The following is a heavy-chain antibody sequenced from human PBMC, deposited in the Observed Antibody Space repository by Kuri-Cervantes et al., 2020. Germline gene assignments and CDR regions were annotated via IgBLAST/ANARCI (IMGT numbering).Heavy chain of an antibody. V-gene: IGHV3-48*03. Sequence: GGSLRLSCVSSGFTFSSYEINWVRQAPGKGLEWISYIDNSGSTTFYSDSVKGRFTISRDNAKNSVFLQMNSLSAEDTAVYYCARPRGYYGSGSYYPATRPWYAFDIWGQGTMVTVSS. CDR1: GFTFSSYE. CDR2: IDNSGSTT. J-gene: IGHJ3*02. D-gene: IGHD3-10*01. CDR3: ARPRGYYGSGSYYPATRPWYAFDI.